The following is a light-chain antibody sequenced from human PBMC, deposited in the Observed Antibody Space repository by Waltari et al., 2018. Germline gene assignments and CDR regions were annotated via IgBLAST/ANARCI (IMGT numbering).Light chain of an antibody. Sequence: FLLTQPHSVSESPGETVTISCTRNSGNIAANYVQWFPQRPGRSPTTVIYEDNHRPSGVPDRYSASVDTSSNSASLTISGLKTEDEADYYCQSYDGTIWVFGGGTKLTVL. J-gene: IGLJ3*02. CDR3: QSYDGTIWV. CDR2: EDN. V-gene: IGLV6-57*01. CDR1: SGNIAANY.